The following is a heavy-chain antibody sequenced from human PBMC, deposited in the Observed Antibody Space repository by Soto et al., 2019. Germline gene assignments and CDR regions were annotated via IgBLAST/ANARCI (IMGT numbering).Heavy chain of an antibody. CDR3: AKGDDILTGIWGLMGY. CDR1: GFTFSSYG. Sequence: QVQLVESGGGVVQPGRSLRLSCAASGFTFSSYGMHWVRQAPGKGLEWVAVISYDGSNKYYADSVKGRFTISRDNSKNTLYLQMNSLRAEDTAVYYCAKGDDILTGIWGLMGYWGQGTLVTVSS. CDR2: ISYDGSNK. D-gene: IGHD3-9*01. J-gene: IGHJ4*02. V-gene: IGHV3-30*18.